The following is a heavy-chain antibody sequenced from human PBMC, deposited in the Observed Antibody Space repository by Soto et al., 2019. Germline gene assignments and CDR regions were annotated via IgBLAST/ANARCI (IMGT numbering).Heavy chain of an antibody. V-gene: IGHV3-23*01. Sequence: EVQLLESGGGLVQPGGSLRLSCAASGFTFNNYAMTWVRQAPGKGLEWVSGISASGGSTNYADSVKGRITISRDNSKNPLYLPINSLRAEGTAVYYRAKAAPDGFWGGYHELFGYWGQGTLVTVSS. CDR2: ISASGGST. J-gene: IGHJ4*02. CDR3: AKAAPDGFWGGYHELFGY. CDR1: GFTFNNYA. D-gene: IGHD3-3*01.